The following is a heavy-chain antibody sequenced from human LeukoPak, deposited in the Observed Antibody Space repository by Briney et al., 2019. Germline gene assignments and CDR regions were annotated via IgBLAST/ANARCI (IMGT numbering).Heavy chain of an antibody. V-gene: IGHV1-69*05. J-gene: IGHJ4*02. CDR1: GGTFSSYA. D-gene: IGHD2-2*01. Sequence: ASVKASCKASGGTFSSYAISWVRQAPGQGLEWMGGIIPIFGTANYAQKFQGRVTITTDESTSTAYMELSSLRSEDTAVYYCARGVGNGIVVVPAVPDYWGQGTLVTVSS. CDR2: IIPIFGTA. CDR3: ARGVGNGIVVVPAVPDY.